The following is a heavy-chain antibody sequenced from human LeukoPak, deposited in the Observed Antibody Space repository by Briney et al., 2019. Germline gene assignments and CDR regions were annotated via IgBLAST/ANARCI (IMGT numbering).Heavy chain of an antibody. D-gene: IGHD1-26*01. CDR3: ASPFRIVVDV. J-gene: IGHJ2*01. V-gene: IGHV3-7*01. Sequence: PGGSLRLSCAASGFTFSRYWITWVRQAPGEGLEWVANIKQDGSEKYYVDSVKGRFTISRDNAKNLLYLQMNSLRGEDTAVYYCASPFRIVVDVWGRGTLVTVSS. CDR2: IKQDGSEK. CDR1: GFTFSRYW.